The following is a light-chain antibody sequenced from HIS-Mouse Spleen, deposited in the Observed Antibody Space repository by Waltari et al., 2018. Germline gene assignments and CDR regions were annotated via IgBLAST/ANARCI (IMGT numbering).Light chain of an antibody. CDR3: SSYTSSSFNVV. CDR1: SSNIGSNY. CDR2: RNN. V-gene: IGLV1-47*01. Sequence: QSVLTQPPSASGTPGQRVTISCSGSSSNIGSNYVYWYQQLPGTAPKLLIYRNNQRPSGVPARFSGSKSGNTASLTISGLQAEDEADYYCSSYTSSSFNVVFGGGTKLTVL. J-gene: IGLJ2*01.